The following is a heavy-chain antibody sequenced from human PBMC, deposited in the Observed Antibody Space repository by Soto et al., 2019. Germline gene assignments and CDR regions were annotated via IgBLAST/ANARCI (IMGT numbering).Heavy chain of an antibody. V-gene: IGHV3-74*01. CDR3: VRGTNGWRGMDY. J-gene: IGHJ4*02. Sequence: EVQLVESGGAIVQPGGSLRLSCATSGFTFSSYPIHWVRQAPGKGPVWVSRITEDGSGTTYADSVKGRFTVTRDHAKNTMYLQMSGLGAEATAVYPCVRGTNGWRGMDYWGQGTLVTVSS. CDR2: ITEDGSGT. CDR1: GFTFSSYP. D-gene: IGHD2-8*01.